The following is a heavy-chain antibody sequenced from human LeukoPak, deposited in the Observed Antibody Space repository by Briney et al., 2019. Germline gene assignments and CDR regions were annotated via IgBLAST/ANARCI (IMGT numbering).Heavy chain of an antibody. CDR1: GFSFSSYW. D-gene: IGHD1-26*01. Sequence: QSGGSLRLSCEGSGFSFSSYWMTWVRQPPGKGPEWVANIRQDESERYSADSVKGRFTISRDNAKNSLYLQMNSLQAEDTSLYYCAGIYSGSHYQYYHMDVWGKGTTVTVSS. J-gene: IGHJ6*03. V-gene: IGHV3-7*01. CDR2: IRQDESER. CDR3: AGIYSGSHYQYYHMDV.